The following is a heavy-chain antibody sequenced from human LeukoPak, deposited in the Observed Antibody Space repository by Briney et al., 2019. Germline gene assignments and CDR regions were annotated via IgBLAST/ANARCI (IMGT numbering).Heavy chain of an antibody. J-gene: IGHJ5*02. CDR1: GGSISSSSYY. CDR3: ARDRPFGA. Sequence: SETLSLTCTVSGGSISSSSYYWSWIRQPPGKGLEWIGYIDDSGSANYNPSLKSRVTISGDTSKNQFYLKLRFVTAADTAMYYCARDRPFGAWGQGSQVTVSS. D-gene: IGHD3-10*01. CDR2: IDDSGSA. V-gene: IGHV4-61*01.